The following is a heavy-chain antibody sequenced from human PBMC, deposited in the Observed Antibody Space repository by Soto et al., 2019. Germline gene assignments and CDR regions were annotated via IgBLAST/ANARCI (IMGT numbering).Heavy chain of an antibody. CDR2: VNPNIGGT. D-gene: IGHD1-1*01. Sequence: ASVKVSCKASAYTFTGYYMHWVRQAPGQWLEWMGWVNPNIGGTNYAQKFQGRVTMTRDTSISTAYMELSRLRSDDTAVYYCARERGSTGTPRFDAFDIWGQGTMVTVSS. CDR1: AYTFTGYY. CDR3: ARERGSTGTPRFDAFDI. V-gene: IGHV1-2*02. J-gene: IGHJ3*02.